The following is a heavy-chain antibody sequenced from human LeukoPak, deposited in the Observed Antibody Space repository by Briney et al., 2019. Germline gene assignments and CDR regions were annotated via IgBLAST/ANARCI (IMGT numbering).Heavy chain of an antibody. CDR2: FDPEDGET. J-gene: IGHJ4*02. D-gene: IGHD3-16*01. V-gene: IGHV1-24*01. CDR1: GYTLTELS. Sequence: GASVKVSCKVSGYTLTELSMHWVRQAPGKGLEWMGGFDPEDGETIYAQKFQGRVTMTEDTSTDTAYMELSSLRSEGTAVYYCATEAWGSTPLDYWGQGTLVTVSS. CDR3: ATEAWGSTPLDY.